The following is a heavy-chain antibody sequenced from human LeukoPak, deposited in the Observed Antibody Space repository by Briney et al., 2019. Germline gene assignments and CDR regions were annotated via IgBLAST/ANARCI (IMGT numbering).Heavy chain of an antibody. CDR1: GGSISSSSYY. D-gene: IGHD5-18*01. CDR3: ARLGGYSYGYSGAFDI. V-gene: IGHV4-39*01. CDR2: IYYSGST. J-gene: IGHJ3*02. Sequence: PSETPSLTCTVSGGSISSSSYYWGWIRQPPGKGLEWIGSIYYSGSTYYNPSLKSRVSISVDTSKNQFSLKLSSVTAADTAVYYCARLGGYSYGYSGAFDIWGQGTLVTVSS.